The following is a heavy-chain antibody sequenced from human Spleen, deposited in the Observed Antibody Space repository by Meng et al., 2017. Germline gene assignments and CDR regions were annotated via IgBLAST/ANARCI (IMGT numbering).Heavy chain of an antibody. CDR2: IYYAGDT. V-gene: IGHV4-39*07. J-gene: IGHJ5*02. CDR1: GGSISSSDYY. Sequence: SETLSLTCTVSGGSISSSDYYWGWIRQPLGKGLEWIGTIYYAGDTYYNPSLKSRVSISMITSKNQVSLNLRSVTAADTAVYYCVRAVPVTSLKNWFDPWGQGTLVTVSS. CDR3: VRAVPVTSLKNWFDP. D-gene: IGHD4-17*01.